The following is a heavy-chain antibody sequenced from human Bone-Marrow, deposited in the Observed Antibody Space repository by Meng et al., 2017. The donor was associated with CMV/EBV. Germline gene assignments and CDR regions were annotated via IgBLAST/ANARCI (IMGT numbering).Heavy chain of an antibody. CDR1: GFTFSSYA. CDR2: ISYDGSNK. Sequence: GGSLRLSCAASGFTFSSYAMHWVRQAPGKGLEWVAVISYDGSNKYYADSVKGRFTISRDNSKNTLYLQMNSLRAEDTAVYYCARAGYCSSTSCYRSFYYYGMDVWAQGTTVTVSS. J-gene: IGHJ6*02. CDR3: ARAGYCSSTSCYRSFYYYGMDV. D-gene: IGHD2-2*02. V-gene: IGHV3-30*04.